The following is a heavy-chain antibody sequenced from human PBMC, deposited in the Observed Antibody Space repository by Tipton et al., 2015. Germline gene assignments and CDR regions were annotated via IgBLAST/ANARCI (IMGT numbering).Heavy chain of an antibody. Sequence: GLVKPSETLSLACSVSHDSIRNKYWSWIRQPAGKGLEWIGYIYYSGSTNYNPSLKSRVTMSVDTSKNQFSLKLTSVTAADTAVYYCARGGNNWFDPWGQGTLVTVSS. D-gene: IGHD2-15*01. J-gene: IGHJ5*02. CDR3: ARGGNNWFDP. CDR2: IYYSGST. CDR1: HDSIRNKY. V-gene: IGHV4-59*01.